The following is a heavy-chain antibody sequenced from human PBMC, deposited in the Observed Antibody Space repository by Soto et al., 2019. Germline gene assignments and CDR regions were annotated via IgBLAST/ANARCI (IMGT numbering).Heavy chain of an antibody. CDR1: GFTFDDYA. CDR3: AKVLEYSVPGYSSSCFDY. V-gene: IGHV3-23*01. CDR2: ISGSGGST. J-gene: IGHJ4*02. Sequence: HPGGSLRLSCAASGFTFDDYAMHWVRQAPGKGLEWVSGISGSGGSTYYADSVKGRFTISRDNSKNTLYLQMNSLRAEDTAVYYCAKVLEYSVPGYSSSCFDYWGQGTLVTVSS. D-gene: IGHD6-13*01.